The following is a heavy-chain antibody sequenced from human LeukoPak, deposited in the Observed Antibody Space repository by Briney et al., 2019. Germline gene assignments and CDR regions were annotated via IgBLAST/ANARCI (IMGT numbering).Heavy chain of an antibody. V-gene: IGHV4-59*12. D-gene: IGHD1-26*01. CDR1: GGSITNYF. CDR3: ARGHLQWELDAFDI. Sequence: PSETLSLTCTVSGGSITNYFWSWIRQPPGKGLEWIWFIYYNGSTNYNPSLKSRVTISVDTSKNQFSLKLSSVTAADTAVYYCARGHLQWELDAFDIWGQGTMVTVSS. CDR2: IYYNGST. J-gene: IGHJ3*02.